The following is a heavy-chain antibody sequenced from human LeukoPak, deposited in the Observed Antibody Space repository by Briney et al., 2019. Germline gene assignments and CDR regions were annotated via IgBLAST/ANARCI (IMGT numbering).Heavy chain of an antibody. CDR2: IYYSGST. CDR3: AKDFGQLVLAFDI. J-gene: IGHJ3*02. V-gene: IGHV4-61*01. Sequence: TSEALSLTCAVSGGSVSSGSYYWSWIRQPPGKGLEWIGYIYYSGSTNYNPSLKSRVTISVDTSKNQFSLKLSSVTAADTAVYYCAKDFGQLVLAFDIWGQGTMVTVSS. CDR1: GGSVSSGSYY. D-gene: IGHD6-13*01.